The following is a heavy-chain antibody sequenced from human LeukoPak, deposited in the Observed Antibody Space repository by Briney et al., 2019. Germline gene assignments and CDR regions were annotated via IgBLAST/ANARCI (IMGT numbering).Heavy chain of an antibody. Sequence: SETLSLTCAVYGGSLSGYYWSWIRQPPGKGLEWIGEINHSGSTNYNPSLKSRVTISVDTSKNQFSLKLSSVTAADTAVYYCARDRRIGLADAFDIWGQGTMVTVSS. CDR3: ARDRRIGLADAFDI. V-gene: IGHV4-34*01. J-gene: IGHJ3*02. CDR2: INHSGST. D-gene: IGHD1-26*01. CDR1: GGSLSGYY.